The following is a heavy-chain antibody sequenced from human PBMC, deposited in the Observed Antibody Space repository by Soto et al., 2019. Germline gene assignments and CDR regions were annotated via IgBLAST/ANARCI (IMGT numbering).Heavy chain of an antibody. CDR3: AAYNTSRHAAFDI. CDR1: GFTFKTYW. J-gene: IGHJ3*02. V-gene: IGHV3-7*01. CDR2: MNEDANKK. Sequence: LRLSCEVSGFTFKTYWMSWVRQAPGKGLEWLANMNEDANKKYYVDSVKGRLTILGDRAGSALLLRMDSLRAEETAVYFCAAYNTSRHAAFDIWGRGTLVTVSS. D-gene: IGHD1-20*01.